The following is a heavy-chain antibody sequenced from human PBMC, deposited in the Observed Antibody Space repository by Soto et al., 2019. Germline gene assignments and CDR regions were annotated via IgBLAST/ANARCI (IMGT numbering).Heavy chain of an antibody. D-gene: IGHD6-13*01. CDR1: GYSFTSYL. Sequence: PGESLKISCKGSGYSFTSYLLGCVRQMPWKGLEWMVIIYPGDSDTRYSPSFQGQVTISADKSIRTAYLQWSSLKASDTAMYHCARYGTAAGNYYYGMDVWGQGTTVNVSS. J-gene: IGHJ6*02. V-gene: IGHV5-51*01. CDR2: IYPGDSDT. CDR3: ARYGTAAGNYYYGMDV.